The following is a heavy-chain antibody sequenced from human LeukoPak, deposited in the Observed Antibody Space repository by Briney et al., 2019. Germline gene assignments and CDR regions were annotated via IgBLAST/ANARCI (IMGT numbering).Heavy chain of an antibody. Sequence: SETLSLTCTVSGYSIANGYQWAWIRQPPGKRLEWIGSIYQSGSTYDDLSLKSRLTMSVDTSKNQFSLKMRAVTAADTAIYYCARSEINDYMRFWGQGILVTVSS. CDR1: GYSIANGYQ. V-gene: IGHV4-38-2*02. D-gene: IGHD4-11*01. CDR2: IYQSGST. CDR3: ARSEINDYMRF. J-gene: IGHJ4*02.